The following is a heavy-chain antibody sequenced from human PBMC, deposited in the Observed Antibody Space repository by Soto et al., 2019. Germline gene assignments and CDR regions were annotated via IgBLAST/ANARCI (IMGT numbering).Heavy chain of an antibody. D-gene: IGHD5-12*01. V-gene: IGHV1-2*02. J-gene: IGHJ6*03. CDR1: GDSFNDYY. Sequence: VQLVQSGAEVKKPGASVKVSCKTSGDSFNDYYIHWVRQAPGQGLEWMGWINPTGGATKYAQKSQGPVTVTRDTSIRPVYMELSSLRSDDTALYYCARESGGATATLDYYYFYMDVWGKGTTVTVSS. CDR2: INPTGGAT. CDR3: ARESGGATATLDYYYFYMDV.